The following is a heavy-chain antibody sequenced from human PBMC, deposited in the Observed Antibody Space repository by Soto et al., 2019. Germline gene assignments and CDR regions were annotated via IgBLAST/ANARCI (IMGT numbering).Heavy chain of an antibody. V-gene: IGHV4-59*01. CDR3: ARAFWGGFDY. Sequence: PSETLSLTCTVSGGSISSYYWSWIRQPPGKGLEWIGYIYYSGSTNYNPSLKSRVTISVDTSKNQFSLKLSSVTAADTAVYYCARAFWGGFDYWGQGTLVTVSS. D-gene: IGHD3-16*01. CDR2: IYYSGST. J-gene: IGHJ4*02. CDR1: GGSISSYY.